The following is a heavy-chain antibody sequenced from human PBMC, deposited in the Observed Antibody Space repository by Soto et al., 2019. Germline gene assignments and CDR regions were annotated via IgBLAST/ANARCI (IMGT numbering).Heavy chain of an antibody. CDR2: ISGSGGST. D-gene: IGHD6-13*01. CDR3: AKDSRRQESWSPLYYFDY. Sequence: GGSLRLSCAASGFTFSSYAMSWVSQAPGKGLEWVSAISGSGGSTYYADSVKGRFTISRDNSKNTLYLQMNSLRAEDTAVYYCAKDSRRQESWSPLYYFDYWGQGTLVTVSS. J-gene: IGHJ4*02. CDR1: GFTFSSYA. V-gene: IGHV3-23*01.